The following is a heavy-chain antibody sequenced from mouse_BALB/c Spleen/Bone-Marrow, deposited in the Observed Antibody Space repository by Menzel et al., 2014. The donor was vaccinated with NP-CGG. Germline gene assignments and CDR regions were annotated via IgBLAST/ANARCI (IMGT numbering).Heavy chain of an antibody. CDR1: GFNIKDTY. Sequence: VQLQQSGAELVKPGASVKLSCTASGFNIKDTYIHWVKQRPEQGLEWLGRIDPANADTKYGPKFQGKATITADTSSNTVYLQFISLTSEDTAIYYCVRAARTFDYWGQGTTLTVSS. J-gene: IGHJ2*01. CDR3: VRAARTFDY. D-gene: IGHD3-1*01. CDR2: IDPANADT. V-gene: IGHV14-3*02.